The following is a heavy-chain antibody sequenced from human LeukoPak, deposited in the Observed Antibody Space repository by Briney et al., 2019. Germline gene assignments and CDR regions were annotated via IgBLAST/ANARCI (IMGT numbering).Heavy chain of an antibody. CDR1: GFHFSSYG. Sequence: GGSLRLSCAASGFHFSSYGMHWVRQAPGKGLEWVAFIRYDGSNKYYADSVKGRFTISRDNSKNTLYLQMNSLRAEDTAVYYCAKDGRFSSSWYDYFDYWGQGTLVTVSS. J-gene: IGHJ4*02. D-gene: IGHD6-13*01. CDR3: AKDGRFSSSWYDYFDY. V-gene: IGHV3-30*02. CDR2: IRYDGSNK.